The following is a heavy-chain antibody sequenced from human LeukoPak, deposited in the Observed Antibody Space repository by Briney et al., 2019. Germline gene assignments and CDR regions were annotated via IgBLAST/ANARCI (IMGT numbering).Heavy chain of an antibody. CDR2: ISAYNGNT. D-gene: IGHD6-13*01. Sequence: ASVKVSCKASGYTFTSYGISWVRQAPGQGLEWMGWISAYNGNTNYAQKLQGRVTMTTDTSTSTAYMELRSLRSDDTAVYYCARVGSIATAGGRNWFDPWGQGTLVTVSS. CDR1: GYTFTSYG. CDR3: ARVGSIATAGGRNWFDP. J-gene: IGHJ5*02. V-gene: IGHV1-18*01.